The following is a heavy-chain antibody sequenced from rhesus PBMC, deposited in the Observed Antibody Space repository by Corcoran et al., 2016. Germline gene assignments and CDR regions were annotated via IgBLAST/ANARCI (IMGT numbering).Heavy chain of an antibody. J-gene: IGHJ6*01. CDR2: IYVSGGSN. CDR1: GYSISSNYY. Sequence: QVQLQESGPGLVEPSETLSLTCAVSGYSISSNYYCNWIHQPPGKGLEWIGSIYVSGGSNYLNPSLKGRFTLSVDTSKNQFSLKLNSVTAADTAVYYCAGDALDSWGQGVVVIVSS. CDR3: AGDALDS. V-gene: IGHV4S14*01.